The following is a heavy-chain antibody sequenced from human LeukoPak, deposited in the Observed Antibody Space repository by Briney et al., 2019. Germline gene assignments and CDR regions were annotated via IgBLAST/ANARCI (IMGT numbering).Heavy chain of an antibody. CDR2: IYHSGST. J-gene: IGHJ4*02. CDR3: ARDWGDYVWGSYPNFDY. D-gene: IGHD3-16*01. V-gene: IGHV4-38-2*02. CDR1: GYSISSGYY. Sequence: ASETLSLTCTVSGYSISSGYYWGWIRQPPGKGLEWIGSIYHSGSTYYNPSLKSRVTISVDTSKNQFSLKLSSVTAADTAVYYCARDWGDYVWGSYPNFDYWGQGTLVTVSS.